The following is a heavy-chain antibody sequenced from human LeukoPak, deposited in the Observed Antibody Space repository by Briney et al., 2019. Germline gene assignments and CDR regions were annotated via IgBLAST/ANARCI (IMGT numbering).Heavy chain of an antibody. Sequence: ASVKVSCRASAYTFTGYYMHWLRQAPGHGLEWMGWINPNGGGTKYAQRFQGRVTMTRDTSINTVYMELSSLTSDDTALYYCARGQQLMRVDYWGQGTLVTVSS. CDR3: ARGQQLMRVDY. J-gene: IGHJ4*02. D-gene: IGHD6-13*01. CDR2: INPNGGGT. V-gene: IGHV1-2*02. CDR1: AYTFTGYY.